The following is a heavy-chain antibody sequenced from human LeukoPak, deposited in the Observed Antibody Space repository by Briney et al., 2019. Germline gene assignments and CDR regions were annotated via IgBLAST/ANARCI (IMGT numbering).Heavy chain of an antibody. Sequence: GGSLRLSCAASGFTFSSYGMHWVRQAPGKGLEWVAFIRYDGSNKYYADSVKGRFTISRDNSKNTLYLQMNSLRVEDTAVYYCAKDYCSSTSCYPDDASDIWGQGTMVTVSS. CDR2: IRYDGSNK. CDR1: GFTFSSYG. V-gene: IGHV3-30*02. CDR3: AKDYCSSTSCYPDDASDI. D-gene: IGHD2-2*01. J-gene: IGHJ3*02.